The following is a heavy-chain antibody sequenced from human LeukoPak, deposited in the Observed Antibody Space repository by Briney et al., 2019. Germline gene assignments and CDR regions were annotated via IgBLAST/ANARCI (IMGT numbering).Heavy chain of an antibody. CDR3: ARVTGYMIEDYFDY. CDR2: INHSGST. Sequence: PSETLSLTCAVYGGSFSGYYWSWIRQPPGKGLEWIGEINHSGSTNYNPSLKSRVTISVDTSKNQFSLKLSSVTAADTAVYYCARVTGYMIEDYFDYWGQGTLLTVSS. J-gene: IGHJ4*02. D-gene: IGHD3-9*01. V-gene: IGHV4-34*01. CDR1: GGSFSGYY.